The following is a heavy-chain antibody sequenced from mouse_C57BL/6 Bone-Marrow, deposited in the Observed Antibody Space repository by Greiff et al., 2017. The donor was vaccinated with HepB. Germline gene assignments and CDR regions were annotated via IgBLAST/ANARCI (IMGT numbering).Heavy chain of an antibody. D-gene: IGHD2-4*01. J-gene: IGHJ2*01. Sequence: VQVVESGAELARPGASVKLSCKASGYTFTSYGISWVKQRTGQGLEWIGEIYPRSGNTYYNEKFKGKATLTADKSSSTAYMELRSLTSEDSAVYFCARGRNYDGYYFDYWGQGTTLTVSS. CDR2: IYPRSGNT. CDR3: ARGRNYDGYYFDY. CDR1: GYTFTSYG. V-gene: IGHV1-81*01.